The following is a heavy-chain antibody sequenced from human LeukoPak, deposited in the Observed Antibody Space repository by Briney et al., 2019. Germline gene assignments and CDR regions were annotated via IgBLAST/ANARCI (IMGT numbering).Heavy chain of an antibody. CDR1: GFTFSSYD. CDR3: AASLGDWFDP. Sequence: GGSLRLSCAASGFTFSSYDMHWVRQATGKGLEWVSAIGTAGDTYYPGSEKGRFTISRENAKNSLYLHMNSLRAGDTAVYYCAASLGDWFDPWGQGTLVTVSS. D-gene: IGHD4-17*01. CDR2: IGTAGDT. V-gene: IGHV3-13*01. J-gene: IGHJ5*02.